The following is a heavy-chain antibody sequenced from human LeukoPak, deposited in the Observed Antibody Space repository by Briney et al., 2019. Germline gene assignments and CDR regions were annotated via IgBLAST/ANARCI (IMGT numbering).Heavy chain of an antibody. CDR1: EFTFSSYG. CDR3: AKDEGFDP. Sequence: PGGSLRLSCAASEFTFSSYGMHWVRQAPGKGLEWVAVISYDGSNKYYADSVKGRFTISRDNSKNTLYLQMNSLRAEDTAVYYCAKDEGFDPWGQGTLVTVSS. J-gene: IGHJ5*02. CDR2: ISYDGSNK. V-gene: IGHV3-30*19.